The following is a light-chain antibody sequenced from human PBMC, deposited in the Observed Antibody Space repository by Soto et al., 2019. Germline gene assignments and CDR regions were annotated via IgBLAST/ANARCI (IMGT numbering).Light chain of an antibody. CDR2: KAY. Sequence: DIQMTQFPSTLSASVGDSVSITCRASQSISSSLAWYQQKPRKAPNLLIYKAYTLKSGVPSRFSGTGSGREFNITISSLQRDDSATKYCQQYDKSSPYTFSQGTKLQIK. V-gene: IGKV1-5*03. J-gene: IGKJ2*01. CDR1: QSISSS. CDR3: QQYDKSSPYT.